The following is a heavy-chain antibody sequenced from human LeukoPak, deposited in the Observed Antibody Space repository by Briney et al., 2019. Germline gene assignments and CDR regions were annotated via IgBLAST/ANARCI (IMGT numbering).Heavy chain of an antibody. Sequence: GGSLRLSCAAPGFTFSSSAMSWVRQGPGKGLEWVSAISGSGGSTYYADSVKGRFTISRDNSKNTLYLQMNSLRAEDTAVYYCAKARRGATILTFDYWGQGTLVTVSS. CDR3: AKARRGATILTFDY. J-gene: IGHJ4*02. CDR1: GFTFSSSA. V-gene: IGHV3-23*01. CDR2: ISGSGGST. D-gene: IGHD3-3*01.